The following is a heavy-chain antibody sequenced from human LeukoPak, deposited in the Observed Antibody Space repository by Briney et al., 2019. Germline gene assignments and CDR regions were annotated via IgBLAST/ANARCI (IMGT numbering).Heavy chain of an antibody. CDR1: GGSLSSSSYY. J-gene: IGHJ3*02. Sequence: SETQSLTCTVSGGSLSSSSYYWGWIRQPPGKGLEWIGSIYYSGSTYYNPSLKSRVTISVDTSKNQFSLKLSAVTAADTAVYYCARRPAAFDIWGQGTMVTVSS. CDR2: IYYSGST. V-gene: IGHV4-39*01. CDR3: ARRPAAFDI.